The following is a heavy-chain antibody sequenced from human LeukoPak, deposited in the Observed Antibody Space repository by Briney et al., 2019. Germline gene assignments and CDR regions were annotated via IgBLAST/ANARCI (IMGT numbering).Heavy chain of an antibody. CDR3: AMGPYYYDSSGYYY. Sequence: GGSLRLSCAASGFTFSSYWMHWVRQAPGKGLVWVSRINSDGSSTSYADSVKGRFTISRDNAKNTLYLQLNSLRAEDTAVYYCAMGPYYYDSSGYYYWGQGTLVTVSS. CDR1: GFTFSSYW. V-gene: IGHV3-74*01. J-gene: IGHJ4*02. CDR2: INSDGSST. D-gene: IGHD3-22*01.